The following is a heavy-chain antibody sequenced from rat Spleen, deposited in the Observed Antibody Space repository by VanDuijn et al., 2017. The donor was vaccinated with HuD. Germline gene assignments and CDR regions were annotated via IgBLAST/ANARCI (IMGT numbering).Heavy chain of an antibody. CDR3: ARRHYGYTDYFDY. CDR2: ISYGDRSGHSST. J-gene: IGHJ2*01. V-gene: IGHV5-29*01. Sequence: EVQLVESDGGLVQPGRSLKLSCAASGFTFSDYGMAWVRQGPTKGLEWVATISYGDRSGHSSTYYRDSVKGRFTISRDNTKSTLSLQMDSLRSEDTATYYCARRHYGYTDYFDYWGQGVMVPVSS. D-gene: IGHD1-11*01. CDR1: GFTFSDYG.